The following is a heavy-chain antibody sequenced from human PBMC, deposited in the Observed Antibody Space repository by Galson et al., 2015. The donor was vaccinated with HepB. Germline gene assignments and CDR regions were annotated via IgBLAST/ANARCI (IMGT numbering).Heavy chain of an antibody. J-gene: IGHJ4*02. D-gene: IGHD3-22*01. CDR1: AFTFSKSW. V-gene: IGHV3-15*01. CDR3: TTGDYYDRRGYSPGFGY. CDR2: IKSNTDGGTI. Sequence: SLRLSCAASAFTFSKSWMSWVRQAPGKGLEWVGRIKSNTDGGTIDYAAPVKGRFSIARDESKDTLYMQMNSLKIEDTAVYYCTTGDYYDRRGYSPGFGYWGQGTRVTVS.